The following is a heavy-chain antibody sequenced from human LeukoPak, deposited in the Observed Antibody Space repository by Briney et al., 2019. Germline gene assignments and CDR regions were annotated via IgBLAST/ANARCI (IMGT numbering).Heavy chain of an antibody. CDR3: ARYSSSWYSFSPYGMDV. CDR2: IYSGGST. D-gene: IGHD6-13*01. J-gene: IGHJ6*02. V-gene: IGHV3-53*01. CDR1: GFTVSSNY. Sequence: PGGSLRLSCAASGFTVSSNYMSWVHQAPGKGLEWVSVIYSGGSTYYADSVKGRFTISRDNSKNTLYLQMNSLRAEDTAVYYCARYSSSWYSFSPYGMDVWGQGTTVTVSS.